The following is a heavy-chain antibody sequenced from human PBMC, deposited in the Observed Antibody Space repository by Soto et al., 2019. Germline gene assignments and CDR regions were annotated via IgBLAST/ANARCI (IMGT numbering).Heavy chain of an antibody. CDR3: ARNPYDFWSGYHTPYYYYYGMDV. Sequence: GGSLRLSCAASGFTFSSYGMHWVRQAPGKGLEWEAVIWYDGSNKYYADSVKGRFTISRDNSKNTLYLQMNSLRAEDTAVYYCARNPYDFWSGYHTPYYYYYGMDVWGQGTTVTVSS. V-gene: IGHV3-33*01. CDR1: GFTFSSYG. D-gene: IGHD3-3*01. CDR2: IWYDGSNK. J-gene: IGHJ6*02.